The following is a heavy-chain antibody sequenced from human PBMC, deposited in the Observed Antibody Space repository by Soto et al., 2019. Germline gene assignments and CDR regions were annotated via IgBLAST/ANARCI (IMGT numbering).Heavy chain of an antibody. CDR1: GFRFDDFA. Sequence: EIQLAESGGGLVQPGRSLRLSCEGSGFRFDDFAMHWVRQTPGKGLEWVSGISWNGGTVAYADSVKGRFTISRDNAKNSLHLHMNSLRAEDTALYYCAKDRRPIAVAGAIDNWGQGTMVTVSS. CDR2: ISWNGGTV. D-gene: IGHD6-19*01. V-gene: IGHV3-9*01. J-gene: IGHJ3*02. CDR3: AKDRRPIAVAGAIDN.